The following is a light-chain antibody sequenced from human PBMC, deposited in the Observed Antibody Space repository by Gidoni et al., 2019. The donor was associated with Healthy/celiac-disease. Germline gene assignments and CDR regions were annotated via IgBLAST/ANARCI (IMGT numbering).Light chain of an antibody. V-gene: IGKV1-5*03. J-gene: IGKJ1*01. CDR3: QQYNSYPWT. CDR1: PSISSW. CDR2: KAS. Sequence: DIQLPQSPSTLSASVGDRVTLTCRASPSISSWLAWYQQKPGKAPKLLIYKASSLESGVPSRFSGSGSGTEFTLTISSLQPDDFATYYCQQYNSYPWTFGQGTKVEIK.